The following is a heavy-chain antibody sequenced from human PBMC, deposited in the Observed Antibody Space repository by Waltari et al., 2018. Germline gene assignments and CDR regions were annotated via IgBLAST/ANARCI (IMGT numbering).Heavy chain of an antibody. D-gene: IGHD3-22*01. J-gene: IGHJ4*02. V-gene: IGHV4-34*01. CDR1: GGSFRPYY. Sequence: QVQLQQWGAGLLKPSETLSLTCAVYGGSFRPYYWNWIRQSPGNGLEWIGEINHSGSTNYNPSLKSRVTISIDSSKNQFSLKMRSVTAADTAVYYCAREENFYDRSGFQRAFGYWGQGTLVTVSS. CDR2: INHSGST. CDR3: AREENFYDRSGFQRAFGY.